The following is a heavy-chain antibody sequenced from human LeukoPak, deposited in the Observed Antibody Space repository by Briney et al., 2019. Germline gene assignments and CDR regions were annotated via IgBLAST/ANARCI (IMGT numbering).Heavy chain of an antibody. V-gene: IGHV3-23*01. CDR1: GFTFNNYA. J-gene: IGHJ4*02. CDR2: ISGSGGST. D-gene: IGHD3-22*01. CDR3: AKDVEVIITVFDY. Sequence: GGSLRLSCAASGFTFNNYAMSWVRQAPGKGLEWVSGISGSGGSTNYADSVKGRFTISRDNPKNTLYLQMNSQRAEDTAVYYCAKDVEVIITVFDYWGQGTLVTVSS.